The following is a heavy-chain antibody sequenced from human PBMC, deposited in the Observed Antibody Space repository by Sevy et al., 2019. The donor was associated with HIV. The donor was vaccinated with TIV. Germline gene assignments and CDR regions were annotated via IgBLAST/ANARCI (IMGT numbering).Heavy chain of an antibody. V-gene: IGHV3-11*01. CDR3: AAGVGAAPGDY. D-gene: IGHD2-15*01. CDR1: GFTFSDYF. CDR2: ISGSGITT. J-gene: IGHJ4*02. Sequence: GGSLKLSCAASGFTFSDYFMTWIRHAPGKGLEWVSHISGSGITTYYADSVKGRFIVSRDNAKNSLYLQMNSLRAEDTAVFYCAAGVGAAPGDYWGQGTLVTVSS.